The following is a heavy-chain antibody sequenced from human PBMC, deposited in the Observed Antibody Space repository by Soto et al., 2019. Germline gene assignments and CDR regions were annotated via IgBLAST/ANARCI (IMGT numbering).Heavy chain of an antibody. J-gene: IGHJ6*02. CDR1: GYSFSNYW. CDR2: IYPSDSDT. D-gene: IGHD3-16*01. CDR3: ARHVKHGDYYYGMDV. Sequence: GESLKISCKGSGYSFSNYWIDWVRQMPGKGLEWMGIIYPSDSDTRYSPSFQGQVTISADKSISTAYLQWSSLKASDTAIYYCARHVKHGDYYYGMDVWGQGTTVTVSS. V-gene: IGHV5-51*01.